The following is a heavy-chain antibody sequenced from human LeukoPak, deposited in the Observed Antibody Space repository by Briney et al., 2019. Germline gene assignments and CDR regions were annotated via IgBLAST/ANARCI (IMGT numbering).Heavy chain of an antibody. J-gene: IGHJ4*02. CDR2: INHSGST. V-gene: IGHV4-34*01. D-gene: IGHD3-9*01. CDR1: GGSFSGYY. Sequence: PSETLSLTCAVYGGSFSGYYWSWIRQPPGKGLEWIGEINHSGSTYYNPSLKSRVTISVDTSKNQFSLKLSSVTAADTAVYYCARAPFDWLSRAEYYFDYWGQGTLVTVSS. CDR3: ARAPFDWLSRAEYYFDY.